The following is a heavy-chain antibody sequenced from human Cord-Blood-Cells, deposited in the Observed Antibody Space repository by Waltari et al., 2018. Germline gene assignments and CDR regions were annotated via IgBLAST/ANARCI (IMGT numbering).Heavy chain of an antibody. CDR3: ARGRNDAFDI. CDR2: ISYDGSNK. J-gene: IGHJ3*02. V-gene: IGHV3-30*04. CDR1: GCTCSSYA. Sequence: QVQLVESGGGVVQPGRSMRLSCAASGCTCSSYALHWVRQAQGKGLEWVAVISYDGSNKYYADSVKGRFTISRDNSENTLYLQMNSLRAEDTAVYYCARGRNDAFDIWGQGTMVTVSS.